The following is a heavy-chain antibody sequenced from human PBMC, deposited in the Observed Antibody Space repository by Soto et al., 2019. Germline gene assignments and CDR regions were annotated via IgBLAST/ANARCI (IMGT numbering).Heavy chain of an antibody. D-gene: IGHD5-12*01. Sequence: GGSLRLSCAASGFTFSDHHMDWVRQAPGKGLEWVGRARNKAHSYTTAYAAPVKGRFTISRDDSKNSLSLQMNSLRAEDTALYYCAKDIVATIIWGQGTTVTVSS. V-gene: IGHV3-72*01. CDR1: GFTFSDHH. CDR2: ARNKAHSYTT. CDR3: AKDIVATII. J-gene: IGHJ6*02.